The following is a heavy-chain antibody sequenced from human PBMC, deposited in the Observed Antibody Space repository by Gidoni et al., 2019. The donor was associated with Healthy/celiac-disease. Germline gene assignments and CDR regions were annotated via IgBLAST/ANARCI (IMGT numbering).Heavy chain of an antibody. D-gene: IGHD6-13*01. J-gene: IGHJ4*02. CDR3: ARGYSSSWYSRKGQSGLDY. CDR2: IYYSGST. Sequence: QVQLQESGPGLVKPSEPLSLTCTVSGGSISSYYWSWIRQPPGKGLEWIGYIYYSGSTNYNPSLKSRVTISVDTSKNQFSLKLSSVTAADTAVYYCARGYSSSWYSRKGQSGLDYWGQGTLVTVSS. CDR1: GGSISSYY. V-gene: IGHV4-59*01.